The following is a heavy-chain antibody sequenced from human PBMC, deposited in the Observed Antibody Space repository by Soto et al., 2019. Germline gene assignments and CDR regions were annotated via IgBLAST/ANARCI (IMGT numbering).Heavy chain of an antibody. CDR1: GFTFSADG. V-gene: IGHV3-30*18. CDR3: AKDCGVYAGSGDISHYFDY. J-gene: IGHJ4*02. D-gene: IGHD2-15*01. CDR2: ISSDGNKK. Sequence: VQLVQSGGGVVQPGRSLRLSCVASGFTFSADGMHWVRQAPGKGLEWVAAISSDGNKKDYGDSVKGRFTISRDNSKNTLYPQIKSLGAEDTAIYYSAKDCGVYAGSGDISHYFDYWGQGTLVTVSS.